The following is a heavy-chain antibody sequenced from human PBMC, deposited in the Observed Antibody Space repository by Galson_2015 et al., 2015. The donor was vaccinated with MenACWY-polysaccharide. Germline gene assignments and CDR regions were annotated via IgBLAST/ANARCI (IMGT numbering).Heavy chain of an antibody. V-gene: IGHV4-34*01. CDR2: INHSGST. CDR3: ARVGRSGYSYGRRPYYFDY. Sequence: SETLSLTCAVYGGSFSGYYWSWIRQPPGKGLEWIGEINHSGSTNYNPSLKSRVTISVDTSKNQFSLKLSSVTAADTAVYYCARVGRSGYSYGRRPYYFDYWGQGTLVTVSS. CDR1: GGSFSGYY. J-gene: IGHJ4*02. D-gene: IGHD5-18*01.